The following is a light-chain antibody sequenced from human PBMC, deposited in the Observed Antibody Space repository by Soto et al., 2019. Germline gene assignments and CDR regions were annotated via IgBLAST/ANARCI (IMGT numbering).Light chain of an antibody. CDR2: KAS. CDR1: QSISAW. CDR3: QHYNSYSEA. J-gene: IGKJ1*01. Sequence: IQMTQSPSTLSATAGDRVTITCRASQSISAWLAWYQQKPGKAPRLLIYKASTLKSGVPSRFSGSGSGTEFTLTISSLQPDDFATYYCQHYNSYSEAFGQGTKVDIK. V-gene: IGKV1-5*03.